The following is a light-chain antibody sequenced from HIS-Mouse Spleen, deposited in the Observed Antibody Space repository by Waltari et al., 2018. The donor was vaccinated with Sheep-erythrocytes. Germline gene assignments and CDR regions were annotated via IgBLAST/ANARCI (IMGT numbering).Light chain of an antibody. CDR1: SSDVGGYNY. V-gene: IGLV2-11*01. Sequence: QSALTQPRSVSGSPGQSVTISCTGTSSDVGGYNYVSWYQQHPGKAPKLMIYDVSKRPSGVPGRFPGSKSGNTASLTISGPQAEDEADYYCCSYAGSYNHVFATGTKVTVL. CDR3: CSYAGSYNHV. J-gene: IGLJ1*01. CDR2: DVS.